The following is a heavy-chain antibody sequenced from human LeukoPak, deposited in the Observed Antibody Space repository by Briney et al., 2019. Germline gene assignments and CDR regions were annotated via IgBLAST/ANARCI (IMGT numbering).Heavy chain of an antibody. J-gene: IGHJ5*02. CDR1: GGSISSGGYY. CDR2: IYYSGST. Sequence: SQTLSLTCTVPGGSISSGGYYWSWIRQHPGKGLEWIGYIYYSGSTYYNPSLKSRVTISVDTSKNQFSLKLSSVTAADTAVYYCARFHYSSFLWFDPWGQGTLVTVSS. CDR3: ARFHYSSFLWFDP. V-gene: IGHV4-31*03. D-gene: IGHD6-13*01.